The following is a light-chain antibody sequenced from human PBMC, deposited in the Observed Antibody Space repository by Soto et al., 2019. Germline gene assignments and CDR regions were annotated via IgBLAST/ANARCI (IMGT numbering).Light chain of an antibody. J-gene: IGKJ4*01. CDR3: QQSYSTPPLT. CDR2: AAS. Sequence: DIQMTQSPSSLSASVGDRVTISCRASQSISNYLNWYQQKAGKAPKLLIYAASSLQSGVPSRFSGSGSGTDFTLTISSLQPEDFATYYGQQSYSTPPLTFGGGTKVEIK. CDR1: QSISNY. V-gene: IGKV1-39*01.